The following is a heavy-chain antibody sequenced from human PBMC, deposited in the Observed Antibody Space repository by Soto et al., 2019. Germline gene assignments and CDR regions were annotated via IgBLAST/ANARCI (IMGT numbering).Heavy chain of an antibody. CDR3: GKETGYSHVFLPNALDV. CDR1: GFMVNKYA. Sequence: WGSLRLSCVGSGFMVNKYAMNWVRQAPGKGLEWVSIISDSGESTHYADSVKGRFAISRDNSKNTLFLEMNSLRAEDTAIYFCGKETGYSHVFLPNALDVWGPGNTVTVSS. D-gene: IGHD5-18*01. CDR2: ISDSGEST. J-gene: IGHJ6*02. V-gene: IGHV3-23*01.